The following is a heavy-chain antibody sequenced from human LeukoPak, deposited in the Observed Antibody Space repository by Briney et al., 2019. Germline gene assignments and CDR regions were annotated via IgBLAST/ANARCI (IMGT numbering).Heavy chain of an antibody. CDR3: ARAGYRAVAGFDY. J-gene: IGHJ4*02. Sequence: ASVKVSCKASGYTFTSYYMHWVRQAPGQGLEWMGIINPSGGSTNYAQKFQGRVTMTRDTSISTAYMELSRLRSDDTAVYYCARAGYRAVAGFDYWGQGTLVTVSS. CDR2: INPSGGST. CDR1: GYTFTSYY. D-gene: IGHD6-19*01. V-gene: IGHV1-46*01.